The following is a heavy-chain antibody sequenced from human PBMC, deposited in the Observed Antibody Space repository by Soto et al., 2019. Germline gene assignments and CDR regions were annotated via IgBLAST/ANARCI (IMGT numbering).Heavy chain of an antibody. J-gene: IGHJ4*02. CDR1: GFTFDDYA. D-gene: IGHD3-22*01. CDR3: AKDRYYDCSGPLDY. V-gene: IGHV3-9*01. CDR2: ISWNSGRK. Sequence: PGGSLRLSCAASGFTFDDYAIHWVRQAPGKGLEWVSSISWNSGRKAYADSVKGRFTISRDNAKNSLYLQMNSLRPEDPALYYCAKDRYYDCSGPLDYWGLGTRVTVAS.